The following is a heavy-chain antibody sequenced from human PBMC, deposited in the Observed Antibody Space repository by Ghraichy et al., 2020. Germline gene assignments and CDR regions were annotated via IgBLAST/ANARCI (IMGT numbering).Heavy chain of an antibody. CDR3: ARGGSGSYPRDDAFDN. Sequence: GSLNISCADSGFTFSSYTMTLVRQAPGKGLEWVSSISSSGTYVYYGDSVKGRFTISRDNAKQSLFLQMNTLRAEDTAVYYCARGGSGSYPRDDAFDNWGQGTMVTVSS. J-gene: IGHJ3*02. CDR1: GFTFSSYT. CDR2: ISSSGTYV. V-gene: IGHV3-21*01. D-gene: IGHD3-10*01.